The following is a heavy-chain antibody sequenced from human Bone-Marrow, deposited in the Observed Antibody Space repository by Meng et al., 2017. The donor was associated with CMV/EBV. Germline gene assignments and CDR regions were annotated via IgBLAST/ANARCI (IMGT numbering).Heavy chain of an antibody. CDR1: GFTFSSYS. Sequence: GESLKISCAASGFTFSSYSMNWVRQAPGKGLEWVSSISSSSSYIYYADSVKGRFTISRDNAKNSLYLQMNSLRAEDTAVYYCARDRYCSSTSCYNNYYYGMDVWGQGTTVTVYS. CDR2: ISSSSSYI. D-gene: IGHD2-2*02. V-gene: IGHV3-21*01. CDR3: ARDRYCSSTSCYNNYYYGMDV. J-gene: IGHJ6*02.